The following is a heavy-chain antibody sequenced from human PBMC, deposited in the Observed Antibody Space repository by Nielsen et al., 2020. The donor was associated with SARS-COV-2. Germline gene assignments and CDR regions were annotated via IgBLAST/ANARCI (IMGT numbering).Heavy chain of an antibody. D-gene: IGHD6-19*01. CDR1: GGSFSGYY. J-gene: IGHJ4*02. CDR2: INHSGST. Sequence: SETLSLTCAVYGGSFSGYYWSWIRQPPGKGLEWIGEINHSGSTNYNPSLKSRVTISVDTSKNQFSLKLSSVTAADTAVYYCGVSLGWYPYFDYWGQGTLVTVSS. CDR3: GVSLGWYPYFDY. V-gene: IGHV4-34*01.